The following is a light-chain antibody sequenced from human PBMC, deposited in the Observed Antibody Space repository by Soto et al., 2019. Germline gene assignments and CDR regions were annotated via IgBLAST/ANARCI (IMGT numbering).Light chain of an antibody. Sequence: QFALTQPASVSGSPGQSITISCTGTSSDVGTYKFVSWYQQHPGKVPTLMIHEGTKRPSGVSNRFSGSKSGNTATLTISGLQPEDEANYYCCSYAGTSFWVFGGGTKVTVL. V-gene: IGLV2-23*01. CDR1: SSDVGTYKF. CDR3: CSYAGTSFWV. CDR2: EGT. J-gene: IGLJ3*02.